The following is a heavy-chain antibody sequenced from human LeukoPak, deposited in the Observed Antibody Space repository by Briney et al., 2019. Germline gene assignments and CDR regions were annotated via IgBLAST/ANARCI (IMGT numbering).Heavy chain of an antibody. J-gene: IGHJ4*02. CDR2: INHSGST. CDR1: GYSISSGYY. Sequence: TSETLSLTCTVSGYSISSGYYWGWIRQPPGKGLEWIGEINHSGSTNYNPSLKSRVTISVDTSKNQFSLKLSSVTAADTAVYYCAMRDPAAGTHWGQGTLVTVSS. D-gene: IGHD6-13*01. V-gene: IGHV4-38-2*02. CDR3: AMRDPAAGTH.